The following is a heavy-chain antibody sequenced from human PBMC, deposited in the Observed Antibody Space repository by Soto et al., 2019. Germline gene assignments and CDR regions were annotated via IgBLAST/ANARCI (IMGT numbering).Heavy chain of an antibody. D-gene: IGHD1-1*01. J-gene: IGHJ4*02. CDR3: ARRYGGNLDY. CDR1: GGSISSYY. V-gene: IGHV4-59*08. CDR2: IYYSGST. Sequence: QVQLQESGLGLVKPSETLSLTCTVSGGSISSYYWSWIRQPPGKGLEWIGYIYYSGSTNYNPSLKSRVTIPVDTSKNQFSRKLSSATAADTAVYYCARRYGGNLDYWGQGTLVTVSS.